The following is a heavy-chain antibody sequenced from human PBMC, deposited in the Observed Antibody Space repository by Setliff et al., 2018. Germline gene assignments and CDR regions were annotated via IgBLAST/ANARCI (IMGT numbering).Heavy chain of an antibody. Sequence: SVKVSCKASGGTFSSYAISWVRQAPGQGLEWMGGIIPIFGTANYAQKFQGRVTITADESTSTAYMELSSLRSEDTAVYYCAREGVDSRSSTDYRYYMDVWGKGTTVTVSS. D-gene: IGHD6-6*01. V-gene: IGHV1-69*13. CDR3: AREGVDSRSSTDYRYYMDV. CDR1: GGTFSSYA. CDR2: IIPIFGTA. J-gene: IGHJ6*03.